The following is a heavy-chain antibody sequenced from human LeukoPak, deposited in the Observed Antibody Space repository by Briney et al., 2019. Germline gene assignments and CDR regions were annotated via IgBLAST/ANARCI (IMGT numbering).Heavy chain of an antibody. CDR3: AREGPDYYDSLVY. Sequence: SETLSLTCTVSGGSISSGGYYWSWIRQPPGKGLEWIGYIYHSGSTYYNPSLKSRVTISVDRSKNQFSLKLSSVTAADAAVYYCAREGPDYYDSLVYWGQGTLVTVSS. V-gene: IGHV4-30-2*01. J-gene: IGHJ4*02. D-gene: IGHD3-22*01. CDR1: GGSISSGGYY. CDR2: IYHSGST.